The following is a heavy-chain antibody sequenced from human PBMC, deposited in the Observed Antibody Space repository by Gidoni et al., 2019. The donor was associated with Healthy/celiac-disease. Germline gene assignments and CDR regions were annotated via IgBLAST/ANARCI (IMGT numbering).Heavy chain of an antibody. V-gene: IGHV1-46*01. J-gene: IGHJ4*02. CDR3: ARGSEGRFLEWPPGGY. D-gene: IGHD3-3*01. CDR1: GYTFTSYY. CDR2: INPSGGST. Sequence: QVQLVQSGAAVKKPGASVKVSCKASGYTFTSYYMHWVRQAPGQGLEWMGIINPSGGSTSYAQKFQGRVTMTRDTSTSTVYMELSSLRSEDTAVYYCARGSEGRFLEWPPGGYWGQGTLVTVSS.